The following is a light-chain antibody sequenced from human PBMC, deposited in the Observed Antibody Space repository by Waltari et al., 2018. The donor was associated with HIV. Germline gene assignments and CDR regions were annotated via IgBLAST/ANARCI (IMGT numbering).Light chain of an antibody. CDR3: CSYAGGSTFL. J-gene: IGLJ3*02. CDR2: EVA. V-gene: IGLV2-23*02. Sequence: APTPPPPLSGSPGPSIPLPSTRHRHDFGTSDLVSWFQQPPGKAPKLMICEVAKRPSGVSHRFSGSKSGNTASLTISGLQAEDEADYYCCSYAGGSTFLFGGGTKLTVL. CDR1: RHDFGTSDL.